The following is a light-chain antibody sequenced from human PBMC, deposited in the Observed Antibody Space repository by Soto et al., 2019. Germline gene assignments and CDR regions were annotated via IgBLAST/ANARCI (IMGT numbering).Light chain of an antibody. CDR2: GVS. V-gene: IGKV3-20*01. Sequence: IVVRQSPGTLSLSPGERATLSCRASQSVSSSYLAWYQQKPGQAPRLLIYGVSSRATDIPDRFSGSGSGTDFALTISRLEPEDFALYYCQQYGSSPWTFAQGTKVDIK. CDR3: QQYGSSPWT. CDR1: QSVSSSY. J-gene: IGKJ1*01.